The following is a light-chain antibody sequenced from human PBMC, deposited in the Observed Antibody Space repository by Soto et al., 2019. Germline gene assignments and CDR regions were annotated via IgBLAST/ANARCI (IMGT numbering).Light chain of an antibody. CDR2: AAS. CDR1: QSISNS. CDR3: QQSYSTLWGT. V-gene: IGKV1-39*01. Sequence: DIQMTQSPSSLSASVGDRVTITCRASQSISNSLNWYQQKPGKAPKLLIYAASSLQSGVPSRFSGSGSGTDFTLTISSLQPEDFATYYCQQSYSTLWGTCGQGTKV. J-gene: IGKJ1*01.